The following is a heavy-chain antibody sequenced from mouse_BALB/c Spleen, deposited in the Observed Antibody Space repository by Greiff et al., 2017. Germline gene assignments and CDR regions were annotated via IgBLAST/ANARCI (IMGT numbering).Heavy chain of an antibody. CDR3: TRGAMDY. CDR1: GYTFTSYW. V-gene: IGHV1S22*01. CDR2: IYPGSGST. J-gene: IGHJ4*01. Sequence: LQQPGSELVRPGASVKLSCKASGYTFTSYWMHWVKQRPGQGLEWIGSIYPGSGSTNYDEKFKSKATLTVDTSSSTAYMQLSSLTSEDSAVYYWTRGAMDYWGQGTSVTVSS.